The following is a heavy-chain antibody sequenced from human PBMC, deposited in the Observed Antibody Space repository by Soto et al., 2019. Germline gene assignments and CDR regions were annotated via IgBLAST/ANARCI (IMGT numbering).Heavy chain of an antibody. Sequence: QVQLVHSGAEVKKPGSSVKVSCKASGGTFSSYTISWVRQAPGQGLEWMGRIIPILGIANYAQKFQGRVTITADKSTSTAYMELSSLRSEDTAVYYCARGYSGYDKAIDYWGQGTLVTVSS. J-gene: IGHJ4*02. CDR2: IIPILGIA. D-gene: IGHD5-12*01. CDR3: ARGYSGYDKAIDY. V-gene: IGHV1-69*02. CDR1: GGTFSSYT.